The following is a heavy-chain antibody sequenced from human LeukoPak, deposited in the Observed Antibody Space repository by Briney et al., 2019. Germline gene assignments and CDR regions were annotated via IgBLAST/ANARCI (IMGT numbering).Heavy chain of an antibody. J-gene: IGHJ4*02. D-gene: IGHD2-2*03. V-gene: IGHV3-23*01. CDR2: LNGCRT. Sequence: GGSLRLSCVACGWTFSNYAMSWVRQAPGKGLEWIAALNGCRTFFQDSVRGRFTISRDNSKNTLYLQPNSLRGDDTAVYYCVKEVTGYGYFDNSGRGTLVTVSS. CDR1: GWTFSNYA. CDR3: VKEVTGYGYFDN.